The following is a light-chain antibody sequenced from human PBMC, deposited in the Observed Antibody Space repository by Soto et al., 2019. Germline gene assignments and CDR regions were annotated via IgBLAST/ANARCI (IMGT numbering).Light chain of an antibody. J-gene: IGLJ1*01. V-gene: IGLV2-23*02. CDR1: SSDVGSPDL. CDR3: CSYTCTRTYV. Sequence: QSVLTQPASVSGSPGQSIAISCTGTSSDVGSPDLVSWYQQHPGKAPKLMIYEVSKRPSGVSDRFSGSKSDNTASLTISGLQAEDEADYYCCSYTCTRTYVFGTGTKVTVL. CDR2: EVS.